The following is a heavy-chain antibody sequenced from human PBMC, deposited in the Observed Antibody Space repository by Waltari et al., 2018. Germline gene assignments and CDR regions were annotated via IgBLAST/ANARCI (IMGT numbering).Heavy chain of an antibody. D-gene: IGHD2-21*02. CDR3: ARHQDWVVVSATWFDP. V-gene: IGHV4-39*01. CDR2: IYYSGNT. J-gene: IGHJ5*02. Sequence: QLRLQESGPGLVKPSDTLSLTCTVSVGSISSTNSYWGWRRPPPGKGLEWIGSIYYSGNTYYNPSLKSRVTMSADTSKNQFSLKLSSVTAADTAVYYCARHQDWVVVSATWFDPWGQGTLVTVSS. CDR1: VGSISSTNSY.